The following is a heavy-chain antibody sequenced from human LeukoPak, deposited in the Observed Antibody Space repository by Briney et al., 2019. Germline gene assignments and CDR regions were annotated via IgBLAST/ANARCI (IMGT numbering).Heavy chain of an antibody. CDR3: ASPRSSGWEPFDY. V-gene: IGHV4-39*01. J-gene: IGHJ4*02. CDR2: IHYSGNT. CDR1: GGSISSYY. Sequence: KPSETLSLTCTVSGGSISSYYWGWIRQPPGKGLEWIGRIHYSGNTYYNPSLKSRVTISVDTSKNQFSLNLRSVTAADMAVYYCASPRSSGWEPFDYWGQGTLVTVSS. D-gene: IGHD6-19*01.